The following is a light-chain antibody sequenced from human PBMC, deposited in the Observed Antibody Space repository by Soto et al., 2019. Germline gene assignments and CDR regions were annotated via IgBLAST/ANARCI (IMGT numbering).Light chain of an antibody. CDR2: KAS. CDR3: QHYNSYSEA. J-gene: IGKJ1*01. V-gene: IGKV1-5*03. Sequence: DIQLTQSHFILSASVGARVALTGRASQSISSWLAWNQQKPGKAPKLLIYKASTLKSGVPSRFSGSGSGTEFTLTISSLQPDDFATYYCQHYNSYSEAFGQGTKVDI. CDR1: QSISSW.